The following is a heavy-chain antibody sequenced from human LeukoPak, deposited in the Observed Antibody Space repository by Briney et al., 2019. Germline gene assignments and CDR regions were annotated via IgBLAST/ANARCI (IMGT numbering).Heavy chain of an antibody. V-gene: IGHV1-69*01. CDR3: ARDNDILTGYPDY. Sequence: GASVKVSCKASGGTFSSYAISWVRQAPGQGLEWMGGIIPIFGTANYAQKFQGRVTITADESTSTAYMELSSLRSEDTAVYYCARDNDILTGYPDYWGQGTLVTVSS. CDR1: GGTFSSYA. D-gene: IGHD3-9*01. J-gene: IGHJ4*02. CDR2: IIPIFGTA.